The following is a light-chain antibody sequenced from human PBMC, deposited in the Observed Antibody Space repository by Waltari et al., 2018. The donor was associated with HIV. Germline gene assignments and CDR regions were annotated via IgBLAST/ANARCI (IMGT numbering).Light chain of an antibody. J-gene: IGLJ1*01. V-gene: IGLV2-23*02. Sequence: QSALTQAASVSGSPGQSITISCNGTSSDVGNYNLISWYQQYTCKVPTVVIFYVSKRPSGVSNRFSASKAGNTASLTISGLQPEDEADYYCCSYAGKSTYVFGSGTKVTVL. CDR2: YVS. CDR1: SSDVGNYNL. CDR3: CSYAGKSTYV.